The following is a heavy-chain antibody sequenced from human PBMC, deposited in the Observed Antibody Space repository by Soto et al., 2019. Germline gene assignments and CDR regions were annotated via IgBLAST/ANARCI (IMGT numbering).Heavy chain of an antibody. CDR3: AKQSGYTWYFDY. J-gene: IGHJ4*02. Sequence: GGSLRLSCAASGFTFNSYAMTWVRQAPGKGLEWVSAISHTGGTIYYADSVKGRFTISRDNSNNTLYLQMNSLRAEDTAVYFCAKQSGYTWYFDYWGQGTLVTVSS. CDR2: ISHTGGTI. V-gene: IGHV3-23*01. D-gene: IGHD1-1*01. CDR1: GFTFNSYA.